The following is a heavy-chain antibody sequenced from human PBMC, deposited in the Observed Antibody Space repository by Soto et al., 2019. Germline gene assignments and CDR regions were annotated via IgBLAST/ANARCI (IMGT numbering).Heavy chain of an antibody. CDR1: GFTFSNFG. Sequence: QVQLVESGGGVVQPGRSLRLSCAASGFTFSNFGMHWVRQAPGKGLEWVAAISSDGSDKYYSDSVKGRFTISRDNSKNTLFLQMNSLRVEDTAAYCCAKGSDVARQELDYWGQGTLVTVSS. CDR2: ISSDGSDK. J-gene: IGHJ4*02. CDR3: AKGSDVARQELDY. D-gene: IGHD2-15*01. V-gene: IGHV3-30*18.